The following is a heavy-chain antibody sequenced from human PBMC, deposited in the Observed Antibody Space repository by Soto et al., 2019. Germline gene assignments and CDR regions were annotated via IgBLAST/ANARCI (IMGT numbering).Heavy chain of an antibody. CDR3: ARGTNYYETGPDDDY. Sequence: EVQLVESGGGVVRPGGSLRLSCAASGFTFDDYAMTWVRQAPGKGLEWVSRINWNGGNTDYADSVKGRFTISRDNAKNSLYLQMNSLRAEDTALYYCARGTNYYETGPDDDYWGQGTLVTVSS. J-gene: IGHJ4*02. CDR1: GFTFDDYA. CDR2: INWNGGNT. D-gene: IGHD3-22*01. V-gene: IGHV3-20*04.